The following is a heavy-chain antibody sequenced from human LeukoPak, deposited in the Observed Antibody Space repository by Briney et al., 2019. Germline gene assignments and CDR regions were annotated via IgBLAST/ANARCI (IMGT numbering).Heavy chain of an antibody. Sequence: PGGSLRLSCAASGFTFTTYWMSWVRQAPGKGLEWVANIKQDGTEKYYVDSVKGRFTISRDSAKNSLYLQMNSQRAEDTAVYYCARVGGYSGSWYTTNNWFDPWGQGTLVTVSS. CDR2: IKQDGTEK. D-gene: IGHD6-13*01. CDR1: GFTFTTYW. CDR3: ARVGGYSGSWYTTNNWFDP. J-gene: IGHJ5*02. V-gene: IGHV3-7*01.